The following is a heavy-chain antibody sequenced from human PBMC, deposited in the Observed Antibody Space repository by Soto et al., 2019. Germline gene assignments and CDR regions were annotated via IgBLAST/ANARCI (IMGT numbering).Heavy chain of an antibody. CDR2: IRNKGNNYAT. CDR1: GFTFSSYA. J-gene: IGHJ4*02. D-gene: IGHD5-18*01. CDR3: TARRDWTAVDPLEY. V-gene: IGHV3-73*01. Sequence: SLRLSCAASGFTFSSYAMHWVRQASGNGLEWVGRIRNKGNNYATAYTASVKGRFTISRDDSKNTVYLQMNSLKIDDTAVYYCTARRDWTAVDPLEYWGLGTLVTVSS.